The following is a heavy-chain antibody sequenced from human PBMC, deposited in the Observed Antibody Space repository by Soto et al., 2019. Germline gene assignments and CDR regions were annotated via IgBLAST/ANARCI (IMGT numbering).Heavy chain of an antibody. J-gene: IGHJ6*01. V-gene: IGHV3-33*01. CDR2: IWYDGSNK. CDR1: GFTFSSYG. D-gene: IGHD3-9*01. CDR3: ARDGTKYYDSLTGRYYYGMDV. Sequence: QVQLVESGGGVVQPGRSLRLSCAASGFTFSSYGMHWVRQAPGKGLEWVAVIWYDGSNKYYADSVKGRFTISRDNSKNTLYLQMNSLRAEDTAVYYCARDGTKYYDSLTGRYYYGMDVWGQGTTVTVSS.